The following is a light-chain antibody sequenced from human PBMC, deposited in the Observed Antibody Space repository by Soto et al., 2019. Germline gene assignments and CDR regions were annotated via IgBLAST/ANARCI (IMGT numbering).Light chain of an antibody. J-gene: IGLJ1*01. CDR2: GNS. CDR3: QSYDSALSALYV. V-gene: IGLV1-44*01. Sequence: QSVLTQPPSASGTPGQRVTISCSGSSSNIGSNTVNWYQQLPGTAPKLLIYGNSNRPSGVPDRFSGSNSGTSAFLAITGLQAEDEADYYCQSYDSALSALYVFGTGTKVTVL. CDR1: SSNIGSNT.